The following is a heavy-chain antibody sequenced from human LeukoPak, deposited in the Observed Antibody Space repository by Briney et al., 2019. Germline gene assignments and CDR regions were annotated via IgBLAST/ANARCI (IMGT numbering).Heavy chain of an antibody. V-gene: IGHV3-7*01. D-gene: IGHD1-14*01. Sequence: GGSLRLSCAASGFTFSSYSMNWVRQAPGKGLEWVANMNQDGSEKNYVDSVKGRFTISRDNTNNSLFLQMSSLRAEDTAVYYCATDASRYGLWGQGTLVTVSS. CDR3: ATDASRYGL. J-gene: IGHJ4*02. CDR1: GFTFSSYS. CDR2: MNQDGSEK.